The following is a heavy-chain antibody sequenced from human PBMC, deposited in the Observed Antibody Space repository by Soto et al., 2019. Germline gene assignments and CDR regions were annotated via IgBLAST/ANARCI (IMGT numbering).Heavy chain of an antibody. Sequence: SGPMLVNPTQTLTLTCTFSGFSLSTSGMCVSWIRQPPGKALEWLALIDWDDDKYYSTSLKTRLTISKDTSKNQVVLTMTNMDPVDTATYYCARITMVRGVIMDWFDPWGQGTLVTVSS. CDR3: ARITMVRGVIMDWFDP. CDR2: IDWDDDK. D-gene: IGHD3-10*01. J-gene: IGHJ5*02. V-gene: IGHV2-70*01. CDR1: GFSLSTSGMC.